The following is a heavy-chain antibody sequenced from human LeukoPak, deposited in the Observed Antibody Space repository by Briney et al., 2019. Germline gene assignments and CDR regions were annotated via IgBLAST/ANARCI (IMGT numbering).Heavy chain of an antibody. CDR2: IYYSGST. J-gene: IGHJ5*02. Sequence: SETLSLTCTVSGGSISSSSYYWGWIRQPPGKGLEWIGSIYYSGSTYYNPSLKSRVTIPVDTSKNQFSLKLSSVTAADTAVYYCARRKVVGATEFDPWGQGTLVTVSS. CDR3: ARRKVVGATEFDP. V-gene: IGHV4-39*01. D-gene: IGHD1-26*01. CDR1: GGSISSSSYY.